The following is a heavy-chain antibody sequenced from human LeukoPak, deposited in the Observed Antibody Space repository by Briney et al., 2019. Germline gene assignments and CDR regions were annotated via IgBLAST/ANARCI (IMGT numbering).Heavy chain of an antibody. CDR3: AKAGNRSGDYYHMDV. D-gene: IGHD1-14*01. J-gene: IGHJ6*03. Sequence: GGSLRLSCAASGFSFSSYAMSWVRQAPGKGLEWVSGISGSGDFTYYADSVKGRLTISRDNSKNTLYLQMNSLRAEDTAVYYCAKAGNRSGDYYHMDVWGKGTTVTVSS. CDR2: ISGSGDFT. CDR1: GFSFSSYA. V-gene: IGHV3-23*01.